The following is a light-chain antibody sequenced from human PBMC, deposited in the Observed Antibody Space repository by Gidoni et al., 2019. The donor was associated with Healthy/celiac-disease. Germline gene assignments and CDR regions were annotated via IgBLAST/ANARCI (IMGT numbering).Light chain of an antibody. CDR1: SLRSYY. CDR3: NSRDSSGNHLGV. V-gene: IGLV3-19*01. J-gene: IGLJ2*01. CDR2: GKN. Sequence: SSELTQPPAVSVALGKTVRITCQGESLRSYYASVYQQKPGQAPVLVIYGKNNRPSGIPDRFSGSSSGNTASLTIPGAQAEDEADYYCNSRDSSGNHLGVFGGGTKLTVL.